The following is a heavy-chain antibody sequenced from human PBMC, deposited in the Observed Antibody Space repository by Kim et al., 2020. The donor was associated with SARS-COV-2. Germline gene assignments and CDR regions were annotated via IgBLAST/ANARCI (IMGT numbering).Heavy chain of an antibody. V-gene: IGHV4-4*02. Sequence: SETLSLTCVVSGGSISSSNWWTWVRQPPGKGLEWIGEIYHSGSTNNNPSLKSRVTISVDKSKNQFSLKLSSVTAADTAVYYCASSTPGNAFDIWGQGTMVTVSS. CDR1: GGSISSSNW. CDR2: IYHSGST. CDR3: ASSTPGNAFDI. D-gene: IGHD2-2*01. J-gene: IGHJ3*02.